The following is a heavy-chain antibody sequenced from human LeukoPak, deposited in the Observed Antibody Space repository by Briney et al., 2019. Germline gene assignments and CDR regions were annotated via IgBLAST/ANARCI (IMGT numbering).Heavy chain of an antibody. V-gene: IGHV3-23*01. CDR2: ISGSGGST. J-gene: IGHJ4*02. D-gene: IGHD1-1*01. Sequence: GGSLRLSCAASGFSFTIYAMCWVRQAPGKGLEWVSEISGSGGSTHYADSVKGRFTISRGSSKNTLYLQMNSLRAEDTAVYYCARESDQGRLGYYFDLWGQGTLVTVSS. CDR3: ARESDQGRLGYYFDL. CDR1: GFSFTIYA.